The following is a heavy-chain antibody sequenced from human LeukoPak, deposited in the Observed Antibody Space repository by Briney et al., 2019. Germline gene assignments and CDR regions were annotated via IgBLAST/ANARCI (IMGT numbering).Heavy chain of an antibody. CDR1: GGSISSYY. CDR3: ARSQNYGDDYYGMDV. Sequence: SETLSLTCTVSGGSISSYYWSWIRQPPGKGLEWIGNIYYSGSTTYNPSLKSRVTISVDTSKNQFSLKLTSVTAADTAVYYCARSQNYGDDYYGMDVWGQGTTVAVSS. V-gene: IGHV4-59*01. D-gene: IGHD4-17*01. J-gene: IGHJ6*02. CDR2: IYYSGST.